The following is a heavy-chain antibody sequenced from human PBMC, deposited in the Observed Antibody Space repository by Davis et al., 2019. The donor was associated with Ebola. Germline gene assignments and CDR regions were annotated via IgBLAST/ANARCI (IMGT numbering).Heavy chain of an antibody. CDR3: ARGVQPLLYLGWDFDY. V-gene: IGHV1-18*04. J-gene: IGHJ4*02. Sequence: ASVKVSCKASGYTFTNYGITWVRQAPGQGLEWMGWINPHNGNTNYAQNVQGRVTMTTDTSTSTAYMEVGSLKSDDTAVYYCARGVQPLLYLGWDFDYWGQGTLVTVSS. CDR2: INPHNGNT. CDR1: GYTFTNYG. D-gene: IGHD2-2*02.